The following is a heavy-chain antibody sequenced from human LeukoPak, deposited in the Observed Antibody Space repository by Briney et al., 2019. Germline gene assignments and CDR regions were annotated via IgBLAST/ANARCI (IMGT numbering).Heavy chain of an antibody. CDR2: IHNDGST. CDR3: ARGFLQLTPYYFDY. CDR1: GFDVSINY. D-gene: IGHD1-1*01. V-gene: IGHV3-66*01. J-gene: IGHJ4*02. Sequence: GGSLRLSCAASGFDVSINYMNWIRQSPEKGLEWVSIIHNDGSTYYADSVKGRFTVSRDNSKNTVSLQMDSLRVDDTGIYYCARGFLQLTPYYFDYWGQGALVTVSS.